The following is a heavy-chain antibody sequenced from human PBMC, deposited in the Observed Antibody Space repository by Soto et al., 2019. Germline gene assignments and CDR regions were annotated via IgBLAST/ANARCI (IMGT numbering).Heavy chain of an antibody. D-gene: IGHD1-7*01. Sequence: GVLRLSCAASGFTFSSDGMHWVRQAPGKGLEWVAVISYDGSYQYYVDSVKGRFTISRDNSKNTLYLQMNSLRAEDTAVYYCAKDEISKTIGGDAFNFWGQGTMVTVSS. CDR3: AKDEISKTIGGDAFNF. CDR1: GFTFSSDG. V-gene: IGHV3-30*18. CDR2: ISYDGSYQ. J-gene: IGHJ3*01.